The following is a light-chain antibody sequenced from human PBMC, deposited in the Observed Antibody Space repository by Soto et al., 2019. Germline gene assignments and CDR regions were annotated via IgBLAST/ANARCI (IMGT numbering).Light chain of an antibody. V-gene: IGKV1-5*03. CDR1: QTISSW. J-gene: IGKJ1*01. Sequence: DIQMTQSPSTLSGSVGDRVTITCRASQTISSWLAWYQQKPGKAPKLLIYKASTLTSGVPSRFSGSGSGTEFTLTISSLQPDDFATYYCQQYNSYPWTFGQGTKVDIK. CDR2: KAS. CDR3: QQYNSYPWT.